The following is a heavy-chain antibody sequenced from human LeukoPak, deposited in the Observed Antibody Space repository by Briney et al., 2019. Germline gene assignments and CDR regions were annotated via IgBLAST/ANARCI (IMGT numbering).Heavy chain of an antibody. CDR1: GVSINDYY. V-gene: IGHV4-34*01. CDR2: ISHTEGT. Sequence: SETLSLTCGVFGVSINDYYWSWIRQSPGKGLEWIGEISHTEGTRYNPSLESRVTMSVGTSENQLSLKLIFVTAADTAVYYCARIRYAHSGSLCYNHWGLGTLVTVSS. D-gene: IGHD3-16*01. CDR3: ARIRYAHSGSLCYNH. J-gene: IGHJ4*02.